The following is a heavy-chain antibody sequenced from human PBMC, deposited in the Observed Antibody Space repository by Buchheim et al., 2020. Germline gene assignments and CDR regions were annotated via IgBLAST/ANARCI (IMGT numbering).Heavy chain of an antibody. CDR3: AKEAHTAHFDY. Sequence: QVQLVESGGGVVQPGRSLRLSCAASGFTFSSYGMHWVRQAPGKGLEWVAVISYDGSNKYYADSVKGRFTISRDNSKNTLYLQMNSLRAEDTAVYYCAKEAHTAHFDYWGQGTL. D-gene: IGHD5-18*01. CDR1: GFTFSSYG. CDR2: ISYDGSNK. J-gene: IGHJ4*02. V-gene: IGHV3-30*18.